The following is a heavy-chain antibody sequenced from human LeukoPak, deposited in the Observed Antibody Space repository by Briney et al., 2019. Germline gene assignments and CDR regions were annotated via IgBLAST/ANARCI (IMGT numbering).Heavy chain of an antibody. J-gene: IGHJ4*02. CDR2: LNPSGGST. CDR1: GDTVTSYY. Sequence: GASVKVSCKASGDTVTSYYMNRVRQAPGQGLEWMGILNPSGGSTSYAQKFQGRVTMTRDTSTSTVYMELSSLRSEDTAVYYCAREGYSSSWYGYWGQGTLVTVSS. D-gene: IGHD6-13*01. V-gene: IGHV1-46*01. CDR3: AREGYSSSWYGY.